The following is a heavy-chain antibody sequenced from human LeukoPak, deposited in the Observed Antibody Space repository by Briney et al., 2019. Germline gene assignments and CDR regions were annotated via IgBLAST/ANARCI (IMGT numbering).Heavy chain of an antibody. D-gene: IGHD2-15*01. Sequence: GGSLRLSCAASGFTFSSYSMNWVRQAPGKGLEWVSPISSSSSYIYYADSVKGRFTISRDNAKNSLYLQMNSLRAEDTAVYYCARDPDPSSGSGPLGYFDYWGQGTLVTVSS. CDR3: ARDPDPSSGSGPLGYFDY. CDR2: ISSSSSYI. J-gene: IGHJ4*02. V-gene: IGHV3-21*01. CDR1: GFTFSSYS.